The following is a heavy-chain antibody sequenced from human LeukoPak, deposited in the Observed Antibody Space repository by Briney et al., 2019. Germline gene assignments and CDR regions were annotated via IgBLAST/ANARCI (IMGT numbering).Heavy chain of an antibody. CDR3: TTDGYYYDSSGYYC. Sequence: GGSLRLSCAASGFTFSNAWLSWVRQAPGKGLEWVGRIKSKTDGGTTDYAAPVKGRFTISRDDSKNTLYLQMNSLKTEDTAVYYCTTDGYYYDSSGYYCWGQGTLVTVSS. J-gene: IGHJ4*02. V-gene: IGHV3-15*01. D-gene: IGHD3-22*01. CDR1: GFTFSNAW. CDR2: IKSKTDGGTT.